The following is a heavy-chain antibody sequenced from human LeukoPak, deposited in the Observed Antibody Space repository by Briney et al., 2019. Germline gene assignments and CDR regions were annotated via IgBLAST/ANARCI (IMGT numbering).Heavy chain of an antibody. CDR3: ARRVDYYDSSGYQVEYFQH. D-gene: IGHD3-22*01. CDR1: GFTVSSNY. V-gene: IGHV3-53*01. J-gene: IGHJ1*01. Sequence: GGSLRLSCAASGFTVSSNYMSWVHQAPGKGLEWVSVIYSGGSTYYADSVKGRFTISRDNSKNTLYLQMNSLRAEDTAVYYCARRVDYYDSSGYQVEYFQHWGQGTLVTVSS. CDR2: IYSGGST.